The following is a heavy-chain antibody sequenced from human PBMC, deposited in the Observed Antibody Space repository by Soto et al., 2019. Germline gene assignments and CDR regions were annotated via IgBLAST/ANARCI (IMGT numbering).Heavy chain of an antibody. CDR1: GGSVSSGIYY. CDR3: ARGSERYFDWLLSWSHWFDP. Sequence: PSEILSLTCTVSGGSVSSGIYYWSWIRQPPGKGLEWIGYIYYSGSTNYNPSLKSRVTISVDTSKNQFSLKLSSVTAADTAVYYCARGSERYFDWLLSWSHWFDPWGQGTLVTVSS. V-gene: IGHV4-61*01. CDR2: IYYSGST. D-gene: IGHD3-9*01. J-gene: IGHJ5*02.